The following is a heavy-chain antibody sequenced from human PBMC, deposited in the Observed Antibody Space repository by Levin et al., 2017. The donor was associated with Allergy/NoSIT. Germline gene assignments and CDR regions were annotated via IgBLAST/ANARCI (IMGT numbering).Heavy chain of an antibody. CDR3: TTGHHCTSTSCYLGY. CDR2: IKSKTDGGTT. D-gene: IGHD2-2*01. CDR1: GFTLSNAW. V-gene: IGHV3-15*01. Sequence: GESLKISCAASGFTLSNAWMSWVRQAPGKGLEWVGRIKSKTDGGTTDYAAPVKGRFTISRDDSKNTLYLQMNSLKTEDTAVYYCTTGHHCTSTSCYLGYWGQGTLVTVSS. J-gene: IGHJ4*02.